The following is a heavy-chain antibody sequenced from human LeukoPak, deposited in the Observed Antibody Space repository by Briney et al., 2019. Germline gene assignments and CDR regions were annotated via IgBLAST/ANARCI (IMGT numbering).Heavy chain of an antibody. CDR2: IGPDGSSA. CDR3: ARVSFCPRCHFDY. D-gene: IGHD2/OR15-2a*01. V-gene: IGHV3-74*03. CDR1: GFTVSSNY. Sequence: PGGSLRLSCAASGFTVSSNYMSWVRQAPGKGLVWVARIGPDGSSALSADSVRGRFTISRDNADNTLYLQLNSLRAEDTAVYYCARVSFCPRCHFDYWGQGTLVTVSS. J-gene: IGHJ4*02.